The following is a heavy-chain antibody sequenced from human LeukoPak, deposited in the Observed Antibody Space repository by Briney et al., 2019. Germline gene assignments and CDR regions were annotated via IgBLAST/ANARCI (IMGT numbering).Heavy chain of an antibody. CDR2: ISSSSSYI. Sequence: GGSLRLSCAASGFTFSSYEMNWVRQAPGKELEWVSSISSSSSYIYYADSVKGRFTISRDNAKNSLYLQMNSLRAEDTAVYYCARGSPGITIFERLRNYYYYYYMDVWGKGTTVTVSS. CDR1: GFTFSSYE. CDR3: ARGSPGITIFERLRNYYYYYYMDV. D-gene: IGHD3-3*01. V-gene: IGHV3-21*01. J-gene: IGHJ6*03.